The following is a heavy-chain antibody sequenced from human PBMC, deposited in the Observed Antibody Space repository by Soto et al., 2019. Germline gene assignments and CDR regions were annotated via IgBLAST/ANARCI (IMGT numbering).Heavy chain of an antibody. CDR3: AKVPSGWYVGYYYYGMDV. J-gene: IGHJ6*02. CDR2: ISGSGGST. D-gene: IGHD6-19*01. CDR1: GFTFRSYA. V-gene: IGHV3-23*01. Sequence: GGSLRVSCAASGFTFRSYAMSWVRQAPGKGLEWVSAISGSGGSTYYADSVKGRFTISRDNSKNTLYLQMNSLRAEDTAVYYCAKVPSGWYVGYYYYGMDVWGQGTTVIVSS.